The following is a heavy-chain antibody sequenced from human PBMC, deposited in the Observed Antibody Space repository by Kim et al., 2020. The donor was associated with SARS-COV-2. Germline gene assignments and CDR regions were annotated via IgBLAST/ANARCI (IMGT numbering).Heavy chain of an antibody. V-gene: IGHV4-59*08. CDR1: GGSISSYY. J-gene: IGHJ5*02. D-gene: IGHD4-17*01. CDR2: IYYSGST. Sequence: SETLSLTCTVSGGSISSYYWSWIRQPPGKGLEWIGYIYYSGSTNYNPSLKSRVTISVDTSKNQFSLKLSSVTAADTAVYYCARHGYDYGDPGWFDPWGQGTLVTVSS. CDR3: ARHGYDYGDPGWFDP.